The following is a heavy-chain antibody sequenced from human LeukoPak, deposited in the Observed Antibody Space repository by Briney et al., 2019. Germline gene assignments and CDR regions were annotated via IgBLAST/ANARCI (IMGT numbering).Heavy chain of an antibody. CDR2: TIPLFGTA. CDR3: ARGEDSSSRWGKDVFDI. V-gene: IGHV1-69*06. CDR1: GGTFATYG. Sequence: SVKVSCTASGGTFATYGLSWVRQAPGQGLEWMGGTIPLFGTANYAPDFQGRVTMTADKVLNVAYLELTSLRSEDTAVYYCARGEDSSSRWGKDVFDIWGLGTMVIVSS. D-gene: IGHD6-13*01. J-gene: IGHJ3*02.